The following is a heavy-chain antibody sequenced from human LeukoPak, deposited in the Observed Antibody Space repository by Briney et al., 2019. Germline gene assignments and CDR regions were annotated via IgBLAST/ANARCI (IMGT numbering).Heavy chain of an antibody. CDR3: AVYEPFDY. Sequence: ASVKLSCKASGFTFTSSAMQWVRQARGHRLEWIGWIVVGSSNTNYAQKFQERVTITRDMSTSTAYMELSSLRSEDTAVYYCAVYEPFDYWGQGTLVTVSS. D-gene: IGHD5/OR15-5a*01. V-gene: IGHV1-58*02. CDR1: GFTFTSSA. J-gene: IGHJ4*02. CDR2: IVVGSSNT.